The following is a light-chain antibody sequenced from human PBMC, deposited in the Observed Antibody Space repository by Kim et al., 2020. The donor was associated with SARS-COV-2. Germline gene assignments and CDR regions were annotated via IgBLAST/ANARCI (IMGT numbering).Light chain of an antibody. Sequence: QSVVTQPASVSGSPGQSITISCTGTSSDVGGYNYVSWYQQNPGKAPKVMIYDVSKRPSGVSNRFSGSKSGNTASLTISGLQAGDEADYYCNSFTSSNTYVFGTGTKVTVL. J-gene: IGLJ1*01. CDR2: DVS. CDR1: SSDVGGYNY. V-gene: IGLV2-14*01. CDR3: NSFTSSNTYV.